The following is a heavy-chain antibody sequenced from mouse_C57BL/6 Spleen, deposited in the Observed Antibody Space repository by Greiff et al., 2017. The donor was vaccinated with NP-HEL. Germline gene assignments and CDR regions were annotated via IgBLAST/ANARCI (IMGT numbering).Heavy chain of an antibody. Sequence: EVQLQQSGAELVRPGASVKLSCTASGFNIKDDYMHWVKQRPEQGLEWIGWIDPENGDTEYASKFQGKATITADTSSNTAYLQLSSLTSEDTAVYYCTTHLGGGYDDAMDYWGQGTSVTVSS. CDR2: IDPENGDT. CDR1: GFNIKDDY. V-gene: IGHV14-4*01. D-gene: IGHD2-2*01. CDR3: TTHLGGGYDDAMDY. J-gene: IGHJ4*01.